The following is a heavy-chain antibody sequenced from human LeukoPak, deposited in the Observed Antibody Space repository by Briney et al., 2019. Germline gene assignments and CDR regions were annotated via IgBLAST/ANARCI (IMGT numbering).Heavy chain of an antibody. D-gene: IGHD3-10*01. V-gene: IGHV4-59*01. Sequence: PSETLSLTCTVSGGSISSYYWSWIRQPPGKGLEWIGYIYYSGSTNYNPSLKSRVTISVDTSKNQFSLKLSPVTAADTAVYYCARTPYYYGSGSRPRYFDLWGRGTLVTVSS. CDR2: IYYSGST. CDR1: GGSISSYY. CDR3: ARTPYYYGSGSRPRYFDL. J-gene: IGHJ2*01.